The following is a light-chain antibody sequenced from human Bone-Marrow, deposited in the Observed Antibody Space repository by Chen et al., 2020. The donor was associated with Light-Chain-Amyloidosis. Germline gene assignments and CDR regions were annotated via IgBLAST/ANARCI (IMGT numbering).Light chain of an antibody. CDR1: DLPTKY. J-gene: IGLJ2*01. CDR2: RET. Sequence: SYELTQPPSVSVSPGQTARITCSGDDLPTKYAYWYQQKPGQAPVLVIHRETERPSGISERLSGYGSGKTATLTISGVQAEDEADYHCQSADSSGTYEVIFGGGTKLTVL. CDR3: QSADSSGTYEVI. V-gene: IGLV3-25*03.